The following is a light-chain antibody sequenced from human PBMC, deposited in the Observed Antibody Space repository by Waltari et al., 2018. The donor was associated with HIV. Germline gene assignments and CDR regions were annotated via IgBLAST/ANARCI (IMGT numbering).Light chain of an antibody. CDR3: CSYAGNYIWV. J-gene: IGLJ2*01. CDR1: SSDVGAYIY. Sequence: QSALTQPRSVSGSPGQSVPISCTGTSSDVGAYIYVPWYQQHPAKAPKLMIYDVSKRPSGVPDRFSGSKSGNTASLTISGLQAEDEADYYCCSYAGNYIWVFGGGTKLTVL. CDR2: DVS. V-gene: IGLV2-11*01.